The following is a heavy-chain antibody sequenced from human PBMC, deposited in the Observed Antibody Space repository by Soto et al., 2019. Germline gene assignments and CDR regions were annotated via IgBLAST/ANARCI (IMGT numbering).Heavy chain of an antibody. V-gene: IGHV3-30*18. Sequence: QVQLVESGGGVVQPGRSLRLSCAASGFTFSSYGMHWVRQAPGKGLEWVAVISYDGSNKYYADSVKGRFTISRDNSKNTLYLQRNSLRADDTAVYYCAKDAWPLEPKPSVLDSWGQGTLVTVSS. J-gene: IGHJ4*02. CDR2: ISYDGSNK. D-gene: IGHD1-1*01. CDR3: AKDAWPLEPKPSVLDS. CDR1: GFTFSSYG.